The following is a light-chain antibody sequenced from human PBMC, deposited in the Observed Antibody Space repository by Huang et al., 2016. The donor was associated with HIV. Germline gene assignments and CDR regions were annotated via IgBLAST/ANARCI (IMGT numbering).Light chain of an antibody. CDR1: QRISSH. CDR3: QQTYSAPVT. CDR2: SST. V-gene: IGKV1-39*01. Sequence: DIQVTQSPSSLSASVGDRVTITCRTSQRISSHLSWYQQKIGKGPKLLIYSSTVLQSGVPSRFTGSGSGTDFTLTINSRQPEDFATYYCQQTYSAPVTFGGGTRVEIK. J-gene: IGKJ4*01.